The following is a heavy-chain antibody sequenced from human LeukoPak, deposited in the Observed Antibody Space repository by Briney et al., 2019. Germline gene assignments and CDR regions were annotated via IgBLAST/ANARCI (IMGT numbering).Heavy chain of an antibody. Sequence: GRSLRLSCAASGFTFSSYGMHWVRQAPGKGLEWVAVIWFDGSIKYYADSVKGRFTISRDNSKNTLYLQMNSLRDEDTALYYCASAAGPFDNWGQGALVTVSS. CDR1: GFTFSSYG. D-gene: IGHD6-19*01. CDR2: IWFDGSIK. V-gene: IGHV3-33*01. J-gene: IGHJ4*02. CDR3: ASAAGPFDN.